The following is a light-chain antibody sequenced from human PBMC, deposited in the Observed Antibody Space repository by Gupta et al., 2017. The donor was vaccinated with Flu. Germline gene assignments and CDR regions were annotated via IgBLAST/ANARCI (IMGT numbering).Light chain of an antibody. J-gene: IGKJ4*01. CDR1: QSLIYTNGDTY. Sequence: DVVMTQSQLYLPVTSGQRASISCWSSQSLIYTNGDTYLNWFHQRPGQSTSRLISKVSKRDSGVPDIFSGSGTRTNITLKISLVDAEDGGLYCCMQGTHWPLTFGGGTRV. V-gene: IGKV2-30*01. CDR2: KVS. CDR3: MQGTHWPLT.